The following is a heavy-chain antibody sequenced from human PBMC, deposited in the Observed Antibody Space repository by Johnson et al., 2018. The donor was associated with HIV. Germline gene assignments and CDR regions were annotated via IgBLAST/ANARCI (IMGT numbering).Heavy chain of an antibody. CDR3: ARVGIARPRVRSYDI. CDR2: ISSSSTSI. J-gene: IGHJ3*02. V-gene: IGHV3-48*01. Sequence: VQLVESGGGLIQPGGSLRLSCAASGFSLNSYSMTWVRQTPGRGLEWLSYISSSSTSIYYSDSVQGRFTVSRDNAKNSLFLQMSALRAEDAAVYYCARVGIARPRVRSYDIWGQGTMVTVSS. D-gene: IGHD6-6*01. CDR1: GFSLNSYS.